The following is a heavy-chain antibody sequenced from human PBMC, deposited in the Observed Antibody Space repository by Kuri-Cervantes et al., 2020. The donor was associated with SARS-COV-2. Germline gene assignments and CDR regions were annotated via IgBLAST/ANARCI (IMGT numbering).Heavy chain of an antibody. CDR3: AREGGDILVDGMDV. CDR1: GGSISSSSYY. CDR2: MYYSGST. Sequence: SETLSLTCTVSGGSISSSSYYWGWIRQPPGKGLEWIGSMYYSGSTYYNPSLKSRVTISVDTSKNQFSLKLSSVTAADTAVYYCAREGGDILVDGMDVWGQGTTV. V-gene: IGHV4-39*02. D-gene: IGHD2-2*01. J-gene: IGHJ6*02.